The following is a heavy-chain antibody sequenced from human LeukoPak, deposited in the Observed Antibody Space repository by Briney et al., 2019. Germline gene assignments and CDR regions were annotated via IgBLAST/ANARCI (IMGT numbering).Heavy chain of an antibody. CDR3: ARDTIQPGLIDD. J-gene: IGHJ4*02. CDR2: INSGGDDI. V-gene: IGHV3-21*05. Sequence: GGSLRLSCEASGFTFSLYAMNWVRQAPGKGLEWISYINSGGDDIHYAASVRGRFTISRDDARNTLYLQLSSLRAEDTAVYYCARDTIQPGLIDDWGQGTLVTVSS. CDR1: GFTFSLYA. D-gene: IGHD2-2*01.